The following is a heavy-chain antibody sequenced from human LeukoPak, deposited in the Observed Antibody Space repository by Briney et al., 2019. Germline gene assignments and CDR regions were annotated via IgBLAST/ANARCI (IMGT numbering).Heavy chain of an antibody. CDR1: GGTFSSYA. CDR3: ARSLDRRDAFDI. D-gene: IGHD1-1*01. CDR2: IIPIFGTA. J-gene: IGHJ3*02. Sequence: GASVKVSCKASGGTFSSYAISWVRQAPGQGLEWMGGIIPIFGTANYAQKFQGRVTITADESTSTAYMELSSLRSEDTAVYYCARSLDRRDAFDIWGQGTMVTVSS. V-gene: IGHV1-69*13.